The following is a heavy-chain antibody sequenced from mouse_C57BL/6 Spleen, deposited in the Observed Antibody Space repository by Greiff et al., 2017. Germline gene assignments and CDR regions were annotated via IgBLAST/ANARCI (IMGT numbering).Heavy chain of an antibody. CDR2: IDPEDGET. Sequence: VQLQQSGAELVKPGASVKLSCTASGFNIKDYYMHWVKQRTEQGLEWIGRIDPEDGETKYAPKFPGKATITADTSSNTAYLQLSSLTSEDTAVYYCASSAPSVVGAMDYWGQGTSVTVSS. CDR1: GFNIKDYY. D-gene: IGHD1-1*01. CDR3: ASSAPSVVGAMDY. V-gene: IGHV14-2*01. J-gene: IGHJ4*01.